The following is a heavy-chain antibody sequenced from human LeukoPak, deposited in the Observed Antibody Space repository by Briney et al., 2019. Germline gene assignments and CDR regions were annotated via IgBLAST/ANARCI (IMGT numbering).Heavy chain of an antibody. Sequence: PSETLSLTCTVSGGSISSYYWSWIRQPAGKGLEWIGHIYTSGSTNYNPSLKSRVTMSVDTSKNQFSLKLSSVTAADTALYFCARDRGTDNNWNYLHYWGQGTLVTVSS. D-gene: IGHD1-20*01. CDR1: GGSISSYY. V-gene: IGHV4-4*07. CDR3: ARDRGTDNNWNYLHY. J-gene: IGHJ4*02. CDR2: IYTSGST.